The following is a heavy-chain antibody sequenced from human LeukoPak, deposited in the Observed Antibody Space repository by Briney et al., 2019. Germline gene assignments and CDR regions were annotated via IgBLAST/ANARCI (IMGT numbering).Heavy chain of an antibody. J-gene: IGHJ4*02. V-gene: IGHV3-23*01. CDR2: IGSDYKT. CDR1: GFTLSRYA. D-gene: IGHD4-17*01. CDR3: AKVGGGDYMGGSPDY. Sequence: QPGGSLRLSCAASGFTLSRYAMTWVRQAPGKGLEWVSSIGSDYKTHYSESVKGRFTISRDNSKNTLCLQMNSLRAEDTAEYYCAKVGGGDYMGGSPDYWGQGTLVTVSS.